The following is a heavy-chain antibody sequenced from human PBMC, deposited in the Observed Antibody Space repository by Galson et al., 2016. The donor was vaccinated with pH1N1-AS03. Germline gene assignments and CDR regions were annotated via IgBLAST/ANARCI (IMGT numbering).Heavy chain of an antibody. CDR2: ISSDASGT. V-gene: IGHV3-64*01. D-gene: IGHD3-3*01. Sequence: SLRLSCAASGFTFSDYAMHWVRQAPGKGLEYVSAISSDASGTYYANSVKGRFTISRDKSKNTVYLQMGSLRAEDMAVYYCARRRSYYDFWSGYSDYWGQGTLVTVSS. J-gene: IGHJ4*02. CDR3: ARRRSYYDFWSGYSDY. CDR1: GFTFSDYA.